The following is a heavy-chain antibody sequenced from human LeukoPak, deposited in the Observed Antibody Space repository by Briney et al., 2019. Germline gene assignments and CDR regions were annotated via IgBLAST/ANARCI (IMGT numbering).Heavy chain of an antibody. CDR1: GGTFSSYA. D-gene: IGHD2-2*01. CDR2: IIPIFGTA. J-gene: IGHJ4*02. CDR3: ARDPIGYCSSTSCYGVSDY. Sequence: ASVKVSCKASGGTFSSYAISWVRQAPGQGLEWMGGIIPIFGTANYAQKFQGRVTITADESTSTAYMELSSLRSEDTAAYYCARDPIGYCSSTSCYGVSDYWGQGTLVTVSS. V-gene: IGHV1-69*13.